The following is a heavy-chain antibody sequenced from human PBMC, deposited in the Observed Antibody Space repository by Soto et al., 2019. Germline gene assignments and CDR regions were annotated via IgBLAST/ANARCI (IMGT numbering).Heavy chain of an antibody. CDR2: INAGNGNT. D-gene: IGHD6-13*01. V-gene: IGHV1-3*01. CDR3: ARESIAAAGNAFDI. Sequence: ASVKVSCKASGYTFTSYAMHWVRQAPGQRLEWMGWINAGNGNTKYSQKFQGRVTITRDTSASTAYMELSSLRSEDTAVYYCARESIAAAGNAFDIWGQGKMVTVSS. J-gene: IGHJ3*02. CDR1: GYTFTSYA.